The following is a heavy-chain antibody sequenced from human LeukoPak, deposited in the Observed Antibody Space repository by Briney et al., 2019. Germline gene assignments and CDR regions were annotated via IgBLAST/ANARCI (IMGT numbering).Heavy chain of an antibody. V-gene: IGHV5-51*01. CDR3: ASSYYDFWSGYSDFDY. Sequence: GESLKISCKGSGYSFTSYWIGWVRQMPGKGLEWMGIIYPGDSDTRYSPSFQGQVTISADKSTSTAYLQWSSLKASDTAMYYCASSYYDFWSGYSDFDYWGQGTLVTVSS. CDR2: IYPGDSDT. J-gene: IGHJ4*02. D-gene: IGHD3-3*01. CDR1: GYSFTSYW.